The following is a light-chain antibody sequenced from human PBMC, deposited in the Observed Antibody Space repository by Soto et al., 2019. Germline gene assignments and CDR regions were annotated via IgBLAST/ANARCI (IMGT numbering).Light chain of an antibody. V-gene: IGKV3-20*01. J-gene: IGKJ4*01. CDR3: QQYSASPLT. CDR2: GAS. Sequence: EIVLTQSPGTLSLSPGERATLSCRASQTVRTNYLAWFQHKPGQAPRLLIYGASSRATGIPDRFSGSGSGTDFTLTINRLDPEVFAVYFCQQYSASPLTFGGGTKVQLK. CDR1: QTVRTNY.